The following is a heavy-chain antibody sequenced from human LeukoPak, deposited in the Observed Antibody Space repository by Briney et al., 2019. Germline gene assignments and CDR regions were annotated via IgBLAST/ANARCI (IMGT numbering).Heavy chain of an antibody. Sequence: GGSLRLSCAVSGFTFSDYYMSWIRQAPGKGLEWVSYISSSSSYTNYGDSVEGRFTISRDNAKNSLYLQMNSLRAEDTAVYYCARGHSSSPSFDYWGQGTLVTVSS. J-gene: IGHJ4*02. CDR3: ARGHSSSPSFDY. CDR2: ISSSSSYT. V-gene: IGHV3-11*05. D-gene: IGHD6-6*01. CDR1: GFTFSDYY.